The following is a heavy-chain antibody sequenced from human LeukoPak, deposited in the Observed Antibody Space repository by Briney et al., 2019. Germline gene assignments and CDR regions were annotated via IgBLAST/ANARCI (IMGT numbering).Heavy chain of an antibody. Sequence: PSQTLSLTCTVSGGSISSGDYYWSWIRQPPGKGLEWIGYIYYSGSTYYNPSLKSRVTISVDTSKNQFSLELSSVTAADTAVYYCARDRGHTVTTLESNWFDPWGQGTLVTVSS. V-gene: IGHV4-30-4*01. J-gene: IGHJ5*02. CDR3: ARDRGHTVTTLESNWFDP. CDR1: GGSISSGDYY. D-gene: IGHD4-17*01. CDR2: IYYSGST.